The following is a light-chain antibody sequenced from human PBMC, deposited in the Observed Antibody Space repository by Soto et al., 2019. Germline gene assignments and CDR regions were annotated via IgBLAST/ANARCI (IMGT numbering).Light chain of an antibody. CDR2: AAS. Sequence: IQLTQSPSSLSASIGDRVTITCRASQGFSSYLAWYQQKPGRAPRLLSYAASTLQRGVPSRFSGSGSGIDLTLTNSDLQPEDVATYHCQQLNSYPYPVGQGTKLEIK. CDR3: QQLNSYPYP. CDR1: QGFSSY. J-gene: IGKJ2*01. V-gene: IGKV1-9*01.